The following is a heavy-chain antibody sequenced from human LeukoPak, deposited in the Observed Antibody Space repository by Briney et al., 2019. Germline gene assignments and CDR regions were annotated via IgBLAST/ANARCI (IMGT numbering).Heavy chain of an antibody. CDR2: IIPILGIA. CDR1: GGTFSSYT. D-gene: IGHD3-3*01. Sequence: GASVKVSCKASGGTFSSYTISWVRQAPGQGLEWMGRIIPILGIANYAQKFQGRVTITADKSTSTAYMELSSLRSEDTAVYYCASVGLRSPSYYYNYTDVCGIGRTGTVSS. V-gene: IGHV1-69*02. CDR3: ASVGLRSPSYYYNYTDV. J-gene: IGHJ6*03.